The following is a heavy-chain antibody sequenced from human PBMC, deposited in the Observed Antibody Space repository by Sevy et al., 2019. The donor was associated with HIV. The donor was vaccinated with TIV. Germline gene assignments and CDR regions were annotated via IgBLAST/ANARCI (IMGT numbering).Heavy chain of an antibody. Sequence: SETLSLTCTVSGGSISSSSYYWGWIRQPPGKGLEWIGSIYYSGSTYYNPSLKSRVTISVDTSKNQFPLKLGSVTAADTAVYYCARQRDYYGSGSYYNVLDYWGQGTLVTVSS. D-gene: IGHD3-10*01. V-gene: IGHV4-39*01. J-gene: IGHJ4*02. CDR3: ARQRDYYGSGSYYNVLDY. CDR2: IYYSGST. CDR1: GGSISSSSYY.